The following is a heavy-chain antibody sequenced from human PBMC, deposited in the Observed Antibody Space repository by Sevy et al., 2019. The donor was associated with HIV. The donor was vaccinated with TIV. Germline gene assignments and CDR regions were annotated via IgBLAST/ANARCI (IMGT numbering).Heavy chain of an antibody. CDR1: GGSISSYY. V-gene: IGHV4-59*12. Sequence: SETLSLTCTVSGGSISSYYWSWIRQPPGKGLEWIGYIYYSGSTNYNPSLKSRVTISVDTSKNQFSLKVSSVTAADTAVYYCASGGSVSYYNGYISYYYYMDVWGKGTTVTVSS. J-gene: IGHJ6*03. CDR3: ASGGSVSYYNGYISYYYYMDV. CDR2: IYYSGST. D-gene: IGHD3-10*01.